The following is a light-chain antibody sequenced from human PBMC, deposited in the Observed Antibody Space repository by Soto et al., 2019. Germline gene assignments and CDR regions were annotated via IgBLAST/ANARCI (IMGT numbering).Light chain of an antibody. V-gene: IGKV1-5*01. J-gene: IGKJ4*01. Sequence: DIQMTQSPSTLSASVGDRVTITCLASQSISSWLAWYQQKPGKAPKLLIYDASSLESGVPSRFSGSGSGTEFTLTISSLRPDDFATYYCQQYNSYSRTFGGGTKVDIK. CDR2: DAS. CDR1: QSISSW. CDR3: QQYNSYSRT.